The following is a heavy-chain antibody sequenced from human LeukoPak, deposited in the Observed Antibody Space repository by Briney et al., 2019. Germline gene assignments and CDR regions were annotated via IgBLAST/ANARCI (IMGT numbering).Heavy chain of an antibody. D-gene: IGHD2-15*01. CDR3: ARGGKAAVRFDL. V-gene: IGHV4-30-4*01. J-gene: IGHJ2*01. CDR1: DGSISSGDYY. Sequence: SSQTLSLTCTVSDGSISSGDYYWSWIRQPPGKGLEWIGYIYYSGSTYYNPSLKSRVTISVDTSKNQFSLKLSSVTAADTAVYYCARGGKAAVRFDLWGRGTLVTVSS. CDR2: IYYSGST.